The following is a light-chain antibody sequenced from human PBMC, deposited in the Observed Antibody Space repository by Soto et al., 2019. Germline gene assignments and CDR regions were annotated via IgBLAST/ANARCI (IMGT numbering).Light chain of an antibody. CDR3: QQYSDSSGA. J-gene: IGKJ1*01. V-gene: IGKV1-5*01. CDR2: DAS. CDR1: QSIVTW. Sequence: IQVTQAPATLSASVGYRVTITCVASQSIVTWLSWYQQKPGKAPKLLIFDASTLESGVPSRFSGSGSGTDFTLTISSLQPDDFATYYCQQYSDSSGAFGQGTKVDIK.